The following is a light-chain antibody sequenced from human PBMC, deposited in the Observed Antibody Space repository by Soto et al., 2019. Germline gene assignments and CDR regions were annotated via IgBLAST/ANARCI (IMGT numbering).Light chain of an antibody. CDR2: AAS. Sequence: IQLTQSPSSLSASVGDRVTITCRASQDIRSRLAWYQQKPGKAPKLLIYAASTLQSGVPSRFSGSGSGTAFTLTISSLQPEDFATYYCQQPDSYPITFGQGTRLEIK. CDR1: QDIRSR. CDR3: QQPDSYPIT. V-gene: IGKV1-9*01. J-gene: IGKJ5*01.